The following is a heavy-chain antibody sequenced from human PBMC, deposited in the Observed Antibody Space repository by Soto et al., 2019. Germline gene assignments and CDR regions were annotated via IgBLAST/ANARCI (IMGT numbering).Heavy chain of an antibody. J-gene: IGHJ4*02. D-gene: IGHD2-15*01. CDR1: GFTFSSYA. CDR2: ISGSGGST. V-gene: IGHV3-23*01. CDR3: AKFEDGVVVAAPLDY. Sequence: EVLLLESGGGLVQPGGSLRLSCAASGFTFSSYAMSWVRQAPGKGLEWVSAISGSGGSTYYADSVKGRFTISRDNSKNTLYLQMNSLRAEDTAVYYCAKFEDGVVVAAPLDYWGQGTLVTVSS.